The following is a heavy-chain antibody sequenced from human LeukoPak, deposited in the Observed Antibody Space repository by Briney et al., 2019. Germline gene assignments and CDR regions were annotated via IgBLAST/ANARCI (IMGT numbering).Heavy chain of an antibody. CDR2: ISSTSSTI. V-gene: IGHV3-48*02. CDR1: GFTFSGSA. Sequence: GGSLRLSCAASGFTFSGSAMSWVRQAPGEGLEWVSYISSTSSTIYYADSVKGRFTISRDNAKNSLYLQMNSLRDEDTAVYYCARDWSWLDYWGQGTLVTVSS. J-gene: IGHJ4*02. CDR3: ARDWSWLDY.